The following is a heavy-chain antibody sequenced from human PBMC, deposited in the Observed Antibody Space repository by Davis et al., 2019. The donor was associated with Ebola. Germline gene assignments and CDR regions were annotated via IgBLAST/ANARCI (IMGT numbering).Heavy chain of an antibody. CDR1: GFTFSDYY. V-gene: IGHV3-11*01. CDR2: ISSSGSTI. CDR3: ARSDILTGYYGMDV. D-gene: IGHD3-9*01. Sequence: PAGSLRLSCAASGFTFSDYYMSWIRQAPGKGLEWVSYISSSGSTIYYADSVKGRFTISRDNAKNSLYLQMNSLRAEDTAVYYCARSDILTGYYGMDVWGKGTTVTVSS. J-gene: IGHJ6*04.